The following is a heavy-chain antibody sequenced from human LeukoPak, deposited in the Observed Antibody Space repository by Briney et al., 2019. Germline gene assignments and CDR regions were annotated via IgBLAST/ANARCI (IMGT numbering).Heavy chain of an antibody. CDR1: GFTVSSNY. J-gene: IGHJ4*02. CDR2: IYSSGNT. CDR3: ARDNRADCFDY. V-gene: IGHV3-66*01. D-gene: IGHD3-10*01. Sequence: GGSLRLSCAASGFTVSSNYMNWVRQAPGKGLEWVSAIYSSGNTYYGDSVKGRFTISRDNSKNTVYLQMNSLRAEDTAMYYCARDNRADCFDYWGQGTLVTVSS.